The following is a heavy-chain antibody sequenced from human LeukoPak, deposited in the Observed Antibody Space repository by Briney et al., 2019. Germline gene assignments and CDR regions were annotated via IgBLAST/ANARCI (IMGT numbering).Heavy chain of an antibody. CDR2: IQRDGSEN. D-gene: IGHD3-10*01. CDR1: GFTFSNYW. J-gene: IGHJ4*02. CDR3: ARQYTGSYLFFDY. V-gene: IGHV3-7*01. Sequence: SGGSLRLSCTASGFTFSNYWMSCVRQTPGKGLEWVAYIQRDGSENKYVDSVKGRFTISRDNAKNALYLEMTSLRAEDTAVYYGARQYTGSYLFFDYWGQGTQVTVSS.